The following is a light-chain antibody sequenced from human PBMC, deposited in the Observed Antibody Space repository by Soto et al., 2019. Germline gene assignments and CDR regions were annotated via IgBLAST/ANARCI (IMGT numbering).Light chain of an antibody. J-gene: IGKJ2*01. CDR2: GAS. V-gene: IGKV1-39*01. Sequence: IQMTQAPSCLSTKVGDGVSVTCRASQSINIYLNWYQQKPGKAPTLLIYGASSLQSGVPSRFTGGGSRTDFTLTISSLQPEDFATYYCQQSYRSPYTFGQGTKV. CDR3: QQSYRSPYT. CDR1: QSINIY.